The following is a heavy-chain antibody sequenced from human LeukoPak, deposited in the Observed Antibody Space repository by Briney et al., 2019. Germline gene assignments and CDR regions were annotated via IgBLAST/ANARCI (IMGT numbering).Heavy chain of an antibody. CDR2: ISAYNGNT. J-gene: IGHJ4*02. CDR3: ATGGEQWLPFDY. CDR1: GYTFTSYG. D-gene: IGHD6-19*01. Sequence: GASVKVSCKASGYTFTSYGISWVRQAPGQGLEWMGWISAYNGNTNYAQKLQGRVTMTTDTSTSTAYMQMRSLRSDDTAVYYCATGGEQWLPFDYWGQGPLVTVSS. V-gene: IGHV1-18*01.